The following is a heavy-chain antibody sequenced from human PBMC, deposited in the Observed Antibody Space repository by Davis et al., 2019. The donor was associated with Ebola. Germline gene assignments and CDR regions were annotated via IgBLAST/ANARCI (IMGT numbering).Heavy chain of an antibody. CDR2: INAGNGNT. J-gene: IGHJ4*02. CDR3: AREPVLEWLFRGYFDY. Sequence: ASVKVSCKASGYTFTSYGISWVRQAPGQRLEWMGWINAGNGNTKYSQKFQGRVTITRDTSASTAYMELSSLRSEDTAVYYCAREPVLEWLFRGYFDYWGQGTLVTVSS. V-gene: IGHV1-3*01. D-gene: IGHD3-3*01. CDR1: GYTFTSYG.